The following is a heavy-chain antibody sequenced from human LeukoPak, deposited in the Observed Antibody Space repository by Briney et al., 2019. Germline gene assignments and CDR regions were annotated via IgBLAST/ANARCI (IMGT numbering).Heavy chain of an antibody. J-gene: IGHJ4*02. CDR1: GGSVSSGGYY. Sequence: SETLSLTCTVSGGSVSSGGYYWSWIRQPPGKGLEWIGYIYYSGSNNYNPSLKSRVTISVDTSKNQFSLKLSSVTAADTAVYYCARGSGFNPMDYWGQGTLVTVSS. V-gene: IGHV4-61*08. D-gene: IGHD6-19*01. CDR2: IYYSGSN. CDR3: ARGSGFNPMDY.